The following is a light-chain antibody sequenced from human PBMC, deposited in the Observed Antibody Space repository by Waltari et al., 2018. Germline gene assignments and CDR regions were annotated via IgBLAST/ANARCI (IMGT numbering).Light chain of an antibody. Sequence: TITFRASQSISSWLAWYQEKPGKAPKLLIYKASSLESGVPSRFSGSGSGTEFTLTISSLQPDDFATYYCQQYNSYPWTFGQGTKVEIK. CDR3: QQYNSYPWT. CDR2: KAS. CDR1: QSISSW. V-gene: IGKV1-5*03. J-gene: IGKJ1*01.